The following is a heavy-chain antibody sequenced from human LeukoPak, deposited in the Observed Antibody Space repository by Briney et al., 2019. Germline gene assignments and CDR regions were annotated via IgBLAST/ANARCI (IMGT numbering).Heavy chain of an antibody. CDR2: ISYSGSV. J-gene: IGHJ5*02. D-gene: IGHD3-10*01. Sequence: PSETLSLTCTVSSGSITNDYWTWIRQPPGKGLEWIGYISYSGSVNYNPSLKTRVTMSLDTSRNQFSVNLKSVTAAGTAMYYCARVHYGWGSLSPWFDPWGRGTGVTVSS. CDR3: ARVHYGWGSLSPWFDP. V-gene: IGHV4-59*08. CDR1: SGSITNDY.